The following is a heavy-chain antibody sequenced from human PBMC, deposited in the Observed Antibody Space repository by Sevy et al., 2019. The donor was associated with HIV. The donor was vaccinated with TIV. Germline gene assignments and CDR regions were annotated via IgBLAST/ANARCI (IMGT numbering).Heavy chain of an antibody. V-gene: IGHV1-18*01. CDR2: ISGNDGST. CDR1: GYTFVTYG. J-gene: IGHJ4*02. CDR3: VRDANYDSESSGYPFDD. Sequence: ASVKVSCKTSGYTFVTYGISWVRQVRGQGPQWMGWISGNDGSTREAQIFQDRVTMTTDRTTSTAYMEVRRLRSDDTAVYYCVRDANYDSESSGYPFDDWGQGTLVTVSS. D-gene: IGHD3-22*01.